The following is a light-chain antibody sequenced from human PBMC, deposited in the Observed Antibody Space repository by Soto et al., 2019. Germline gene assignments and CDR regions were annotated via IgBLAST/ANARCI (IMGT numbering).Light chain of an antibody. CDR2: DAS. CDR3: QQYDTLQFT. CDR1: QDISNY. V-gene: IGKV1-33*01. J-gene: IGKJ3*01. Sequence: DIQMTQSPSSLSASVGDRVTITCQASQDISNYLSWYQQKPGKAPELLIYDASKLETGVPSRFSGSGSGTDFTITITSLQPEDIATYYCQQYDTLQFTFGPGTKVHIK.